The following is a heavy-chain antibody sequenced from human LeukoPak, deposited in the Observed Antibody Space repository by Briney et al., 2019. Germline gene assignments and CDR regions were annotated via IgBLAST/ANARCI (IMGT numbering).Heavy chain of an antibody. CDR3: ARGGSPHSFDH. D-gene: IGHD5-12*01. V-gene: IGHV1-18*01. Sequence: ASVTVSRKASGYTFTCYGISWVRQAPAPGLEWMGWISAYNGNTNYAQKLQGRVTMTTDTSTSTAYMELRSLRSDDTAVYYCARGGSPHSFDHWGQGTLVTVSS. CDR2: ISAYNGNT. CDR1: GYTFTCYG. J-gene: IGHJ5*02.